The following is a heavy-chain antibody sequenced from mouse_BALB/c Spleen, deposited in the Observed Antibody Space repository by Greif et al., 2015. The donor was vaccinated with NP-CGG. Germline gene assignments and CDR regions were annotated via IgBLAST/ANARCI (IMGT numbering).Heavy chain of an antibody. J-gene: IGHJ1*01. CDR1: GFTFSDYY. Sequence: EVMLVESGGGLVKPGGFLKLSCAASGFTFSDYYMYWVRQTPEKRLEWVATISDGGSYTYYPDSVKGRFTISRDNAKNNLYLQMSSLKSEDTAMYYCARDGNYWYFDVWGAGTTVTVSS. D-gene: IGHD2-1*01. V-gene: IGHV5-4*02. CDR3: ARDGNYWYFDV. CDR2: ISDGGSYT.